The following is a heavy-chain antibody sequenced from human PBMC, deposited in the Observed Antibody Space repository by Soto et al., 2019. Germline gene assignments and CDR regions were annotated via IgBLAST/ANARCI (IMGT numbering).Heavy chain of an antibody. CDR3: AKSLQGDWGDAFDM. D-gene: IGHD7-27*01. CDR2: ISGGSSYK. J-gene: IGHJ3*02. CDR1: GFSFNYYS. V-gene: IGHV3-21*01. Sequence: EVQLVESGGGLVKPGGSLRLSCAASGFSFNYYSMNWVRQAPGKGLEWVSAISGGSSYKYYADSLKGRFTISRDNAKNSLYLQMNSLRAEDTAVYYCAKSLQGDWGDAFDMWGQGTMVTVSS.